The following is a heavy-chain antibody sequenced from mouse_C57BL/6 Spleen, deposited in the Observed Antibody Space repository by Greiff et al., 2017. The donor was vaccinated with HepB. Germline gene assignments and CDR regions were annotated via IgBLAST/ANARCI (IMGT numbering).Heavy chain of an antibody. D-gene: IGHD2-5*01. V-gene: IGHV1-26*01. CDR1: GYTFTDYY. J-gene: IGHJ3*01. CDR2: INPNNGGT. Sequence: EVQLQQSGPELVKPGASVKISCKASGYTFTDYYMNWVKQSHGKSLEWIGDINPNNGGTSYNQKFKGKATLTVDKSSSTAYMELRSRTSDDSAVYYCARETYYSNSNWFAYWGQGTLVTVSA. CDR3: ARETYYSNSNWFAY.